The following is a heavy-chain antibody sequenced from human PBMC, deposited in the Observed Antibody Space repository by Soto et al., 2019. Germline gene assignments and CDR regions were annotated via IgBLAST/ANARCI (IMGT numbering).Heavy chain of an antibody. D-gene: IGHD3-3*01. V-gene: IGHV1-18*01. CDR3: ARLDPFGVVITPFDF. CDR2: ISAYNGNT. J-gene: IGHJ4*02. Sequence: ALVKGSCKASVYTNTSGVGSWVRQEPGQGLEWMGWISAYNGNTNYAQKLQGRVTMTTDTSTSTAYMELRSLRSDDTAVYYCARLDPFGVVITPFDFWGQGTLVTVSS. CDR1: VYTNTSGV.